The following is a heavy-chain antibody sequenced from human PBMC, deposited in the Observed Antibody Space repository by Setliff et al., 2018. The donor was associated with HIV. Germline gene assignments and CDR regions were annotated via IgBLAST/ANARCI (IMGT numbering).Heavy chain of an antibody. D-gene: IGHD1-26*01. J-gene: IGHJ4*02. Sequence: EASVKVSCKASGYTFTSYGMNWIRQAPGQGLEWMGWTYLGATNYAQRFRDRFTVTTDTSTSTAYMELRGLSPGDTALYFCATGGGQSFDYWGQGTLVTVSS. V-gene: IGHV1-18*04. CDR1: GYTFTSYG. CDR3: ATGGGQSFDY. CDR2: TYLGAT.